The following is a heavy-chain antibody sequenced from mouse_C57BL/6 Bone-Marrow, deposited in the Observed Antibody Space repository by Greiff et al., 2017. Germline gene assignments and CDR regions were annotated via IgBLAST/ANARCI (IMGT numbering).Heavy chain of an antibody. CDR2: INPGSGGT. D-gene: IGHD1-1*01. CDR3: AAYGFYAMDY. CDR1: GYAFTNYL. J-gene: IGHJ4*01. Sequence: VQLQHSGAELVRPGTSVKVSCKASGYAFTNYLIEWVKQRPGQGLEWIGVINPGSGGTNYNEKFKGKATLTADKSSSTAYMQLSSLTSEDSAVYFCAAYGFYAMDYWGQGTSVTVSS. V-gene: IGHV1-54*01.